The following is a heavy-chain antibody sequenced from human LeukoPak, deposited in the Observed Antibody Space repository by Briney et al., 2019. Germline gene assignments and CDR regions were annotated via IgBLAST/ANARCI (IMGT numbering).Heavy chain of an antibody. Sequence: QPSETVSHTCTVSGGSISSYYWSWIRQPPGKGLEWIGYIYYSGSTNYNPSLKSRVTISVDTSKNQFSLKLSSVTAADTAVYYCARAQLTYYYVSVFYYWEQGRLATVSS. CDR3: ARAQLTYYYVSVFYY. CDR1: GGSISSYY. J-gene: IGHJ4*02. CDR2: IYYSGST. D-gene: IGHD3-10*02. V-gene: IGHV4-59*08.